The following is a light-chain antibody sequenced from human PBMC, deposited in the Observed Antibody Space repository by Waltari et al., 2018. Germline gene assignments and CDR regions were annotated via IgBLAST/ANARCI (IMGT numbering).Light chain of an antibody. Sequence: QSALTQPRSVSGSPGQSVTISCPGTGGDVGGYNYVSWYQQHPGKAPKLMISDVSQRPSGVPDRFSGSKSGDTASLTISGLQAEDEADYYCCSYAGSYTWVFGGGTELTVL. J-gene: IGLJ3*02. CDR1: GGDVGGYNY. CDR3: CSYAGSYTWV. V-gene: IGLV2-11*01. CDR2: DVS.